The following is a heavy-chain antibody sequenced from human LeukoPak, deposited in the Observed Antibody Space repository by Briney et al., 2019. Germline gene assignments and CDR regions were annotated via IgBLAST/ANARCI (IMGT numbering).Heavy chain of an antibody. Sequence: SETLSLTCTVSGGSISSGSYYWSWIRQPAGKGLEWIGRIYTSESTNYNPSLKSRVTISVDTSKNQFSLKLSSVTAADTAVYYCAREGYCSGGSCLYYYYYYMDVWGKGTTVTVSS. CDR2: IYTSEST. CDR3: AREGYCSGGSCLYYYYYYMDV. V-gene: IGHV4-61*02. D-gene: IGHD2-15*01. CDR1: GGSISSGSYY. J-gene: IGHJ6*03.